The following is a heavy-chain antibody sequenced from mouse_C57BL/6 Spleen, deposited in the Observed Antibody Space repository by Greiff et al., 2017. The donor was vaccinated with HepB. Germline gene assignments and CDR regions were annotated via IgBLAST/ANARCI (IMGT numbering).Heavy chain of an antibody. V-gene: IGHV1-47*01. D-gene: IGHD1-1*01. CDR3: ARSHYYGSLWYFDV. CDR1: GYTFTTYP. Sequence: VKLVESGAELVKPGASVKMSCKASGYTFTTYPIEWMKQNHGKSLEWIGNFHPYNDDTKYNEKFKGKATLTVEKSSSTVYLELSRLTSDDSAVYYCARSHYYGSLWYFDVWGTGTTVTVSS. CDR2: FHPYNDDT. J-gene: IGHJ1*03.